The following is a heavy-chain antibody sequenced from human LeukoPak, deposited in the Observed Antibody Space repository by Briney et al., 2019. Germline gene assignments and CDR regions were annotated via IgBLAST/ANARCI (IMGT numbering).Heavy chain of an antibody. CDR2: INPNSGGT. D-gene: IGHD2-15*01. CDR3: ARLYSPPLVEVVAVSDY. Sequence: ASVKVSCKASGYTFTGYYMHWVRQAPGQGLEWMGWINPNSGGTNYAQKFQGRVTMTRDTSISTAYMELSRLRSDDTAVYYCARLYSPPLVEVVAVSDYWGQGTLVTVSS. J-gene: IGHJ4*02. V-gene: IGHV1-2*02. CDR1: GYTFTGYY.